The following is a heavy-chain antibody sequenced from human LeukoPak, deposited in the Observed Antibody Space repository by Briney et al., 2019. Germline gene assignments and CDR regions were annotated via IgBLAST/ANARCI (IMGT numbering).Heavy chain of an antibody. CDR1: GGTFSSYA. J-gene: IGHJ4*02. CDR2: IIPIFGTA. V-gene: IGHV1-69*06. CDR3: ARSLIAVAGTGSD. D-gene: IGHD6-19*01. Sequence: SVKVSCKASGGTFSSYAISWVRQAPGQGLEWMGGIIPIFGTANYAQKFQGRVTITADKSTSTAYMELSSLRSEDTAVYYCARSLIAVAGTGSDWGQGTLVTVSS.